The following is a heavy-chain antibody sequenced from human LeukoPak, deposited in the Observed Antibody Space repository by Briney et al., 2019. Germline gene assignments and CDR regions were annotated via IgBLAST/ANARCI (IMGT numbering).Heavy chain of an antibody. Sequence: PGGSLRLSCAASGFTFSSYGMHWVRQAPGKGLEWVAFIRYDGSNKYYADSVKGRFTISRDNSKNTLYLQMNSLRAEDTAVYYCAKDLLEPYYFDYWDQGTLVTVSS. V-gene: IGHV3-30*02. D-gene: IGHD1-1*01. CDR1: GFTFSSYG. CDR2: IRYDGSNK. J-gene: IGHJ4*02. CDR3: AKDLLEPYYFDY.